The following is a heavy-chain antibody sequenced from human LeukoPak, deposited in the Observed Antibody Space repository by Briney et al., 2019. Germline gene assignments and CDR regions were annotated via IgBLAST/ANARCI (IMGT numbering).Heavy chain of an antibody. CDR1: GYTFTSYD. J-gene: IGHJ4*02. V-gene: IGHV1-8*01. D-gene: IGHD1-20*01. CDR3: ARGITGTTGFDY. Sequence: GASVKVSCKASGYTFTSYDINWVRQATGQGLEWMGWMNPNSGNTGCAQKFQGRVTMTRNTSISTAYMELSNLRSEDTAVYYCARGITGTTGFDYWGQGTLVTVSS. CDR2: MNPNSGNT.